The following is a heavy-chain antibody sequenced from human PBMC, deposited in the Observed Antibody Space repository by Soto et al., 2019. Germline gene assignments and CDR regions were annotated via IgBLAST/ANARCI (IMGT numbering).Heavy chain of an antibody. CDR2: FYASGYT. CDR3: ARGNQVAMSDY. CDR1: GGSISNYY. Sequence: SETLSLTCAVSGGSISNYYWSWIRQPAGKGLEWIGRFYASGYTNYNPSLKSRVTMSLDISKNQFSLRLSSVTAADTAVYYCARGNQVAMSDYWGQGTLVTVSS. J-gene: IGHJ4*02. V-gene: IGHV4-4*07.